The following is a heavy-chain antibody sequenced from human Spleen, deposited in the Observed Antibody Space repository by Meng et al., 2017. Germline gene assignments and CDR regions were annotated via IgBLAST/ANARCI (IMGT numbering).Heavy chain of an antibody. V-gene: IGHV4-31*01. J-gene: IGHJ4*02. CDR1: GGSTSSGGYY. CDR2: IYYSGRS. Sequence: LRLSCTVSGGSTSSGGYYWRWIRQHPGKGLELIGYIYYSGRSYYNPSLKSLVTISGDTSKKQFSLTLRSVTAADTAVYYCARDYTSFYRSGGYMFGLWGQGTLVTVSS. CDR3: ARDYTSFYRSGGYMFGL. D-gene: IGHD3-10*01.